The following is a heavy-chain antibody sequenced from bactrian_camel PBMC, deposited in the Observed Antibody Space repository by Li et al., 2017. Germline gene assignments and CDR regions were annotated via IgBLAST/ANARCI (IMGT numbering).Heavy chain of an antibody. V-gene: IGHV3S53*01. Sequence: VESGGGSVQAGGSLRLSCAASGLMSSRYCMGWFRQAPGKEREGVAAIDSDRSTTYADSVKGRFSISRDNAKNTMYLQMNSLKPEDSGVYYCAALKSAVPAFTPRPTTTRFTTGAPEPWSPSGTPGPRSPSP. J-gene: IGHJ4*01. D-gene: IGHD5*01. CDR2: IDSDRST. CDR1: GLMSSRYC.